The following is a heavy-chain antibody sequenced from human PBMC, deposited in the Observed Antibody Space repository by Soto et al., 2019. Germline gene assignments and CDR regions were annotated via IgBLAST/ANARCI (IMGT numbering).Heavy chain of an antibody. J-gene: IGHJ5*02. V-gene: IGHV3-33*01. CDR2: IWYDGSQK. CDR1: GFVFSTYD. CDR3: ARPWNDDWFDP. Sequence: QVHLVESGGGVVQPGRSLRLSCEGSGFVFSTYDMHWVRQAPGKGLEWVAHIWYDGSQKFYADSVKGRFTISRDNSKNTVYLQMSSLRVEDTAVYHCARPWNDDWFDPWGQGTLVTVSS. D-gene: IGHD1-1*01.